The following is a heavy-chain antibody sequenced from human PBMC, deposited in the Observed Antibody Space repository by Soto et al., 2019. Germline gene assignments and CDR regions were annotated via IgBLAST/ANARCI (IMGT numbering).Heavy chain of an antibody. V-gene: IGHV4-39*01. Sequence: SETLSLTCTFAGDSIKSSSYFWAWIRQPLGKGLEWIASIYYTGSTYYNPSLESRVTISVHTSKNQFSLKLTSVTAADTALYYCARQLKIRRWGGYFDYWGQATLVTVSS. D-gene: IGHD2-21*01. CDR3: ARQLKIRRWGGYFDY. CDR2: IYYTGST. CDR1: GDSIKSSSYF. J-gene: IGHJ4*02.